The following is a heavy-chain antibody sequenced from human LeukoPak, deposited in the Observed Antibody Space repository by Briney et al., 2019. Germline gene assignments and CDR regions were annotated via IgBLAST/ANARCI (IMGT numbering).Heavy chain of an antibody. CDR2: MFHSGSS. Sequence: PSETLSLTCAVSGGSLSTSNWWSWVRQPPGKGLQWIGEMFHSGSSNYNPSLKSRLTISVDKSRNQFSLKLSSVTAADTAVYYCARKNSDTPLIFDYWGQGTLVTVSS. J-gene: IGHJ4*02. V-gene: IGHV4-4*02. D-gene: IGHD5-18*01. CDR3: ARKNSDTPLIFDY. CDR1: GGSLSTSNW.